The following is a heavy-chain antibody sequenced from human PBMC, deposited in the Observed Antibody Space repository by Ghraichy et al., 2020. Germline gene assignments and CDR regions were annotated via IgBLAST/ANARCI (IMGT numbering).Heavy chain of an antibody. J-gene: IGHJ4*02. CDR2: ISGSGGST. CDR3: ANLRGATIH. CDR1: GFTFSSYA. D-gene: IGHD1-26*01. Sequence: GGSLRLSCVASGFTFSSYAMSWVRQAPGKGLEWVSAISGSGGSTYYADSVKGRFTISRDNSKNTLYLQMNSMRAEDTAVYYCANLRGATIHWGQGTLVTVSS. V-gene: IGHV3-23*01.